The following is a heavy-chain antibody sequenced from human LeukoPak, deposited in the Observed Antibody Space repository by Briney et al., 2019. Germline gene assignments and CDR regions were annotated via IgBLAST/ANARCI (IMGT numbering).Heavy chain of an antibody. V-gene: IGHV3-48*03. Sequence: GRSLRLSCAASGFTFSSYEMNWVRQAPGKGLEWVSYISSSGSTIYYADSVKGRFTISRDNAKNSLYLQMNSLRAEDTAVYYCARDVDYGGSYWYFDLWGRGALVTVSS. CDR3: ARDVDYGGSYWYFDL. CDR1: GFTFSSYE. D-gene: IGHD4-23*01. J-gene: IGHJ2*01. CDR2: ISSSGSTI.